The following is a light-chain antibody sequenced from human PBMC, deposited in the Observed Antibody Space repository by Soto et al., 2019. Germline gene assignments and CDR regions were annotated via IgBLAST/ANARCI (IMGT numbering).Light chain of an antibody. CDR2: EVS. V-gene: IGLV2-14*01. Sequence: QSALTQPASVSGSPGQSITISCTGTSSDVGRYNYVSWFQHHPGKAPKLIIYEVSYRPSGVSNRFSGSKSGDTASLTISGLQAEDEADYYCSSFTNTITRYAFGTGTKVTVL. J-gene: IGLJ1*01. CDR1: SSDVGRYNY. CDR3: SSFTNTITRYA.